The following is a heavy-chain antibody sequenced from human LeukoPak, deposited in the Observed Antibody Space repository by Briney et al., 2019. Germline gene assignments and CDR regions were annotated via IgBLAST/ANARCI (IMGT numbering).Heavy chain of an antibody. V-gene: IGHV3-53*01. CDR3: ARVSRDGFYFDY. D-gene: IGHD3-10*01. J-gene: IGHJ4*02. Sequence: GGSLRLSCAASGFTVSSNYMSLVRQAPGKGLEWVSVIYSGGSTYYADSVKGRFTISRDNSKNTLYLQMNSLRAEDTAVYYCARVSRDGFYFDYWGQGTLVTVSS. CDR2: IYSGGST. CDR1: GFTVSSNY.